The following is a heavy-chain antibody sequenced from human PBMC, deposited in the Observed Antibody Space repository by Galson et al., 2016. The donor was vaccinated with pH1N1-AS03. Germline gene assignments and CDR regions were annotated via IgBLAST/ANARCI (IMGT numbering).Heavy chain of an antibody. Sequence: QSGAEVKKPGESLKISCKTSGYIFTSYWVAWVRHMPGKGLEWMGIIYPGDSDTRYSPSFQGQFTISADRSINTAYLQWSSLMASATAIYYCARQVRDGYNDYFDYWGQGILVTVSS. J-gene: IGHJ4*02. CDR2: IYPGDSDT. D-gene: IGHD5-24*01. V-gene: IGHV5-51*01. CDR1: GYIFTSYW. CDR3: ARQVRDGYNDYFDY.